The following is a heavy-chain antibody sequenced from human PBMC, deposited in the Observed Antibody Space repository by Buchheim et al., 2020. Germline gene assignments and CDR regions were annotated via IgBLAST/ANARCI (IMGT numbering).Heavy chain of an antibody. Sequence: QVRLQQWGAGLLKPSETLSLTCAVYGGSFSGYYWSWIRQPPGKGLEWIGEINHSGSTNYNPSLKSRVTISVDTSKNQFSLKLSSVTAADTAVYYCASTTYYYDSSGYYYWGQGTL. CDR3: ASTTYYYDSSGYYY. D-gene: IGHD3-22*01. CDR2: INHSGST. V-gene: IGHV4-34*01. CDR1: GGSFSGYY. J-gene: IGHJ4*02.